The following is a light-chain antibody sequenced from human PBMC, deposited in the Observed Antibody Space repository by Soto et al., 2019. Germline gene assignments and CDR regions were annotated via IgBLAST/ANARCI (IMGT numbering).Light chain of an antibody. V-gene: IGKV1-12*01. Sequence: DIQMTPSPSTLSASVGDRVTITCRASQTLSSWLAWYQQKPGKAPKLLIYAASSSQSGVPSRFSGSGSGTDFTLTISSLQPEDFATYYCQQANSCPLTFGGGTKVDIK. CDR1: QTLSSW. J-gene: IGKJ4*01. CDR2: AAS. CDR3: QQANSCPLT.